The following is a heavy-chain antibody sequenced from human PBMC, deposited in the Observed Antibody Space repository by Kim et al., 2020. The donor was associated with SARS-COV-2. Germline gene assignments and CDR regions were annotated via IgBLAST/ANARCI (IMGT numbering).Heavy chain of an antibody. D-gene: IGHD3-10*01. CDR3: ASSSYYGSGSYYAVWFDP. J-gene: IGHJ5*02. Sequence: SVKVSCKASGGTFSSYAISWVRQAPGQGLEWMGGIIPIFGTANYAQKFQGRVTITADESTSTAYMELSSLRSEDTAVYYCASSSYYGSGSYYAVWFDPWGQGTLVTVSS. CDR1: GGTFSSYA. V-gene: IGHV1-69*13. CDR2: IIPIFGTA.